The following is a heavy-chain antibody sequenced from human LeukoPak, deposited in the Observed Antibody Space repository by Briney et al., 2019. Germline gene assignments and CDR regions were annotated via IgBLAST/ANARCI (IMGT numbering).Heavy chain of an antibody. J-gene: IGHJ6*03. Sequence: PSETLSLTCAVYGGSFSGYYWSWIRQPPGKGLEWIGEINHSGSTNYNPSLKSQVTISVDTSKNQFSLKLSSVTAADTAVYYCARGIAYYDFWSSYYKRIKKQGYYYYMDVWGKGTTVTVSS. CDR3: ARGIAYYDFWSSYYKRIKKQGYYYYMDV. D-gene: IGHD3-3*01. V-gene: IGHV4-34*01. CDR2: INHSGST. CDR1: GGSFSGYY.